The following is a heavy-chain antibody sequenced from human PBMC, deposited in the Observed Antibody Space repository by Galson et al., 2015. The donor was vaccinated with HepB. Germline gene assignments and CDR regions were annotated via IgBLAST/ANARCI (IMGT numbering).Heavy chain of an antibody. D-gene: IGHD2-2*01. J-gene: IGHJ6*02. CDR1: GGTFSSYA. Sequence: SVKVSCKASGGTFSSYAISWVRQAPGQGLEWMGGIIPIFGTANYAQKFQGRVTITADKSTSTAYMELSSLRSEDTAVYYCARDVQYKLTSHYYGMDVWGQGTTVTVSS. CDR3: ARDVQYKLTSHYYGMDV. CDR2: IIPIFGTA. V-gene: IGHV1-69*06.